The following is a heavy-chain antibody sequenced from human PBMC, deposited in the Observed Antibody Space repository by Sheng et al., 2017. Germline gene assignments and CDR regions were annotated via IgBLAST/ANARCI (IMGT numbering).Heavy chain of an antibody. D-gene: IGHD1-20*01. CDR2: ITGSADST. V-gene: IGHV3-23*04. J-gene: IGHJ4*02. CDR1: GFTFSIYA. CDR3: TRWYNWNDDY. Sequence: EVHLVESGGGLVQPGGSLRLSCVASGFTFSIYAMGWVRQAPGKGLEWVSGITGSADSTFYADSVKGRFTISRDNSKNTLYLQLNSLRAEDTAVYFCTRWYNWNDDYWGQGTLVTVSS.